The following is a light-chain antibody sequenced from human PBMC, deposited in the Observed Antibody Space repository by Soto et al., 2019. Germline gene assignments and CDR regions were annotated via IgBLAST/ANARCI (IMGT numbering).Light chain of an antibody. Sequence: EIVLTQSPGTLSLSPGERATRSCRASQSVTSSYLAWYQQKQGQAPRLLIYGASSRATGILDRFSGSGSGTDFTLAISSLEPEDFAVYYCQQYGSSPALFAFGHGTKVDMK. CDR3: QQYGSSPALFA. CDR1: QSVTSSY. V-gene: IGKV3-20*01. CDR2: GAS. J-gene: IGKJ3*01.